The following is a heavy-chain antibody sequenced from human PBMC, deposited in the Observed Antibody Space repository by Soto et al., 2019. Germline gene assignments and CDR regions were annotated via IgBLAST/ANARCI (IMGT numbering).Heavy chain of an antibody. D-gene: IGHD2-15*01. V-gene: IGHV4-59*01. CDR1: GGSISSYY. Sequence: QVQLQESGPGLVKPSETLSLTCTVSGGSISSYYWSWIRQPPGKGLEWIGYIYYSGSTNYNPSLKNRVTISVDTAKNQFSLKLSSVTAADTAVYYCASRYCSGGSCRPYYFDYWGQGTLVTVSS. CDR3: ASRYCSGGSCRPYYFDY. J-gene: IGHJ4*02. CDR2: IYYSGST.